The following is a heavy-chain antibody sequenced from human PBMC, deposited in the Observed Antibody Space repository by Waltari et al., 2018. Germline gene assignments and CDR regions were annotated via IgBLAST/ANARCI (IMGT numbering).Heavy chain of an antibody. Sequence: QVQLVESGGGGVQPGRSLRLSCAASGFTFSSYGMHWVRQAPGKGLEWVAVISYDGSNKYYADSVKGRFTISRDNSKNTLYLQMNSLRAEDTAVYYCAKSASGYDSYYFDYWGQGTLVTVSS. J-gene: IGHJ4*02. CDR1: GFTFSSYG. CDR2: ISYDGSNK. D-gene: IGHD5-12*01. CDR3: AKSASGYDSYYFDY. V-gene: IGHV3-30*18.